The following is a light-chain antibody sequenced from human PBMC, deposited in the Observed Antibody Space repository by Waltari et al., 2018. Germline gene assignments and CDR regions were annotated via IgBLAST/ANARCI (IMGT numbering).Light chain of an antibody. CDR2: TNT. CDR3: QTFDNSLTVPYV. J-gene: IGLJ1*01. V-gene: IGLV1-40*01. CDR1: SSNIGAGYD. Sequence: QSVLTQPPSVSGAPGQRVTISCTGSSSNIGAGYDVHWYQQLPGSAPKLLISTNTNRPAGVPDRFSASKSGTSASLAITGLQGEDEGDYYCQTFDNSLTVPYVFGTGTKVTVL.